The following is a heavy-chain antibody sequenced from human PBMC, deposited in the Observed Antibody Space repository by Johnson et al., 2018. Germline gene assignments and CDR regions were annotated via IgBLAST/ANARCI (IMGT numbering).Heavy chain of an antibody. CDR2: ISAYNGHT. D-gene: IGHD3-16*02. CDR1: GYTFTSYG. CDR3: AREGEPMTTFGGVIVFQH. V-gene: IGHV1-18*01. Sequence: QVQLVESGAEVKKPGASXKVSCKASGYTFTSYGISWLRQAPGQGLEWMGWISAYNGHTNYAQKVQGRVSMTTDTPTSTAYMELRSLRSDDTAVYYCAREGEPMTTFGGVIVFQHWGQGTLVTVSS. J-gene: IGHJ1*01.